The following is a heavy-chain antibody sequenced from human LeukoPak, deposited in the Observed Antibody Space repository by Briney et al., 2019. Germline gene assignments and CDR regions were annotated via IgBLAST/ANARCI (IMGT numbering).Heavy chain of an antibody. D-gene: IGHD6-6*01. J-gene: IGHJ4*02. CDR1: GLTFNSYW. V-gene: IGHV3-74*03. CDR3: ARGGAARPDY. Sequence: GGSLRLSCAASGLTFNSYWMHWVRQVAGKGLVWVARINGDASNTTYADSVKGRFTISRDNAKNTLYLQMNTLRAEDTAVYYCARGGAARPDYWGQGTLVTASS. CDR2: INGDASNT.